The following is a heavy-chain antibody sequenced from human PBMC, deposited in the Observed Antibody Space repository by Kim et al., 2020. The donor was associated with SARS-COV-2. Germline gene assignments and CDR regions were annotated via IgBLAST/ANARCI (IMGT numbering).Heavy chain of an antibody. Sequence: SETLSLTCTVSGGSISSSSYYWGWIRQPPGKGLEWIGSIYYSGSTYYNPSFKSRVTISVDTSKNQLSLKLSSVTAADTAVYYCARHWRDWLLRKPYYFDYWGQGTLVTVSS. CDR2: IYYSGST. V-gene: IGHV4-39*01. D-gene: IGHD3-9*01. CDR1: GGSISSSSYY. CDR3: ARHWRDWLLRKPYYFDY. J-gene: IGHJ4*02.